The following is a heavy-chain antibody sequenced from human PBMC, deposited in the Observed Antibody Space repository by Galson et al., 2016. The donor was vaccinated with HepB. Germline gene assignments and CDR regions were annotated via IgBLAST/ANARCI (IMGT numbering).Heavy chain of an antibody. CDR3: AKGLWNGWFDRFDL. V-gene: IGHV4-39*02. Sequence: ETLSLTCTVSGGSVSSGTDYWGWIRQPPGKGLEWIGAVYYTGSTYHNPSLKSRVTISVDTSNNYFSLRLRSLTAAETAVYYCAKGLWNGWFDRFDLWGQGTLVTVSS. CDR2: VYYTGST. CDR1: GGSVSSGTDY. D-gene: IGHD1-1*01. J-gene: IGHJ4*02.